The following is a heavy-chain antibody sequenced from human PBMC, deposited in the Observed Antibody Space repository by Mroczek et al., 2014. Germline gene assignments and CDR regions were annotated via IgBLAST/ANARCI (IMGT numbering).Heavy chain of an antibody. D-gene: IGHD2-2*01. CDR1: GGSISSGSYY. CDR3: AREDCSSTSCYLGDTPIDY. V-gene: IGHV4-61*02. CDR2: IYTSGST. J-gene: IGHJ4*02. Sequence: QVQLQESGPGLVKPSQTLSLTCTVSGGSISSGSYYWSWIRQPAGKGLEWIGRIYTSGSTNYNPSLKSRVTMSVDTSKNQFSLKLSSVTAADTAVYYCAREDCSSTSCYLGDTPIDYWGQGTLVTVSS.